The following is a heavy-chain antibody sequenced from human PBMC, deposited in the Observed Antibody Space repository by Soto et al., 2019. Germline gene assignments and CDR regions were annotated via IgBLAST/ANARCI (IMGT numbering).Heavy chain of an antibody. V-gene: IGHV1-8*01. Sequence: ASVNVSCKSSGYTFTSCYINWVRQATGQGLEWMGWMNPNSGNTGYAQKFQGRVTMTRNTSISTAYMELSSLRSEDTAVYYCARFLTVTYYGMDVWVPETLLVTVSS. J-gene: IGHJ6*02. CDR1: GYTFTSCY. CDR3: ARFLTVTYYGMDV. D-gene: IGHD4-17*01. CDR2: MNPNSGNT.